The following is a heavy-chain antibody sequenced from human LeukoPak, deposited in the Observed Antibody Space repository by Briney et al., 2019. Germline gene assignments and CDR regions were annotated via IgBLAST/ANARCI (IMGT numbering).Heavy chain of an antibody. CDR3: ASLYDSSEIWFDP. CDR2: ISYDGSNK. Sequence: GRSLRLSCAASGFTFNSYAMHWVRQAPGKGLEWVAVISYDGSNKYYADSVKGRFTISRDNSKNTLYLQMNSLRAEDTAVYYCASLYDSSEIWFDPWGQGTLVTVSS. V-gene: IGHV3-30-3*01. D-gene: IGHD3-22*01. CDR1: GFTFNSYA. J-gene: IGHJ5*02.